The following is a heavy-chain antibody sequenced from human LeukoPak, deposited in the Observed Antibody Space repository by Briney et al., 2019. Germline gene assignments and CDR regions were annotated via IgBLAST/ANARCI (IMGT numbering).Heavy chain of an antibody. D-gene: IGHD3-3*01. CDR2: INHSGST. CDR1: GGSFSGYY. Sequence: PSETLSLTCAVYGGSFSGYYWSWIRQPPGKGLEWIGEINHSGSTNYNPSLKSRVTISVDTSKNQFSLKLSSVTAADTAVYYCARVGRFLEWLPYHDAFDIWGQGTMVTVSS. CDR3: ARVGRFLEWLPYHDAFDI. V-gene: IGHV4-34*01. J-gene: IGHJ3*02.